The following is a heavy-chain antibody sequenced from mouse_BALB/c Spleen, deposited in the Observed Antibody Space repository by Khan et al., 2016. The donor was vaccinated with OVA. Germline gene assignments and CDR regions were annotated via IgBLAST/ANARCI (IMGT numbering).Heavy chain of an antibody. Sequence: VQLQESGAELARPGASVKMSCKASGYTFTSYTIHWIKERPGQGLEWIGYINPSNGYTNYNQRFKDKATLKTDKSSTTAYLQLSSLTSDDSAVYNCVRDGAYHRNDGWFAYWGQGTLVTVSA. CDR3: VRDGAYHRNDGWFAY. CDR1: GYTFTSYT. CDR2: INPSNGYT. D-gene: IGHD2-14*01. J-gene: IGHJ3*01. V-gene: IGHV1-4*01.